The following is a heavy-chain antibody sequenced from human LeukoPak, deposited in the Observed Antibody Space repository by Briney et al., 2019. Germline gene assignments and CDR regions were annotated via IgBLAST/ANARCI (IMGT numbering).Heavy chain of an antibody. CDR1: GFTFSSYA. J-gene: IGHJ4*02. CDR2: ISGSGGST. V-gene: IGHV3-23*01. CDR3: ASGIKYYYGSGSEFDY. Sequence: GGSLRLSCAASGFTFSSYAMSWVRQAPGKGLEWVSAISGSGGSTYYADSVKGRFTISRDNSKNTLYLQMNSLRAEDTAVYYCASGIKYYYGSGSEFDYWGQGTLVTVSS. D-gene: IGHD3-10*01.